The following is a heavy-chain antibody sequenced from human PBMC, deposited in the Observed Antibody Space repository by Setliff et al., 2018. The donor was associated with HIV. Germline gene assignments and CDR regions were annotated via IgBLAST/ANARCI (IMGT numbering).Heavy chain of an antibody. D-gene: IGHD3-22*01. CDR1: GGSFSDYY. CDR3: ARGRSRYYYDGSGYYVDY. V-gene: IGHV4-34*01. J-gene: IGHJ4*02. Sequence: PSETLSLTCAVYGGSFSDYYWSWIRQPPGKGLEWIGSIYYSGTTYYNPSLKSRVTISMDTSKNQLSLKLSSVTAADTAVYYCARGRSRYYYDGSGYYVDYWGQGTLVTVSS. CDR2: IYYSGTT.